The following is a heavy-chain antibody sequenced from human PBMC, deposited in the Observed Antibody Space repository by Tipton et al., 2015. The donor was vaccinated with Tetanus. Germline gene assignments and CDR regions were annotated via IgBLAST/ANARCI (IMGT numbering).Heavy chain of an antibody. V-gene: IGHV3-11*01. CDR2: ISSSGSTI. D-gene: IGHD6-13*01. CDR1: GFTFSDYY. Sequence: SLRLSCAASGFTFSDYYMSWIRQAPGKGLEWVSYISSSGSTIYYADSVKGRFTISRDNAKNSLYLQMNSLRAEDTALYYCAKCGSSWSAIYYFDYWGQGTLVTVSS. J-gene: IGHJ4*02. CDR3: AKCGSSWSAIYYFDY.